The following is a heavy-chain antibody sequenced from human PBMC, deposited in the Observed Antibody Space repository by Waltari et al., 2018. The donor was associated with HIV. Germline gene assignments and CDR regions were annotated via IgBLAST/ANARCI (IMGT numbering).Heavy chain of an antibody. D-gene: IGHD4-4*01. CDR2: IGYSGSHI. V-gene: IGHV3-21*02. Sequence: EVQLVESGGGLVKPGGSLRLSCAASGFTFGSYAMNWIRQAPGKGLEWVASIGYSGSHICYADAEAGRFTISRDNSGNSLFLQMDSLRGEDTAVYYCARVVVAYSNYRDYWGQGTLVTVSS. CDR1: GFTFGSYA. CDR3: ARVVVAYSNYRDY. J-gene: IGHJ4*02.